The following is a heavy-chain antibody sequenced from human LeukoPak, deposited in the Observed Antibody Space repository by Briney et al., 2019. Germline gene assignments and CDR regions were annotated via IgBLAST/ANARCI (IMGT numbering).Heavy chain of an antibody. Sequence: ASVRVSCKASGYSFTNYYMHWVRQAPGQGLEWMGIINPSGGSTTYAQKFQGRVTMTRDTSTSTVYMELSSLGSEDTAVYYCAKDDHGDYWGQGTLVAVSS. CDR2: INPSGGST. CDR3: AKDDHGDY. CDR1: GYSFTNYY. J-gene: IGHJ4*02. D-gene: IGHD1-14*01. V-gene: IGHV1-46*01.